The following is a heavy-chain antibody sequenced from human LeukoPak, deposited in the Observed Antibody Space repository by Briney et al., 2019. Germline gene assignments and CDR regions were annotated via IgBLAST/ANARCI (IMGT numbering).Heavy chain of an antibody. Sequence: GGSLRLSCAASGFTFSSYAMHWVRQAPGKGLEWVAVISYDGTNKYYADSVKGRFTISRDNSRNTLFLQMNSLRAEDTAVYYCARSTMIVVPDAFDIWGRGTMVTVSS. D-gene: IGHD3-22*01. CDR3: ARSTMIVVPDAFDI. J-gene: IGHJ3*02. V-gene: IGHV3-30*04. CDR2: ISYDGTNK. CDR1: GFTFSSYA.